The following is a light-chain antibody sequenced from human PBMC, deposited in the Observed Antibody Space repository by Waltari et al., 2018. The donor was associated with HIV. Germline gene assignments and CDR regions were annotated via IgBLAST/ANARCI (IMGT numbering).Light chain of an antibody. CDR3: QSYDSSLSGSFV. Sequence: QSVLTQPPSVSGAPGQRVTISCTGSSSNIGAGYDVHWFQQLPGTAPNLLISADDNRPSGVPDRFAGSKSGTSASLAITGLQAEDEADYYCQSYDSSLSGSFVFGTGTKVTVL. J-gene: IGLJ1*01. CDR1: SSNIGAGYD. CDR2: ADD. V-gene: IGLV1-40*01.